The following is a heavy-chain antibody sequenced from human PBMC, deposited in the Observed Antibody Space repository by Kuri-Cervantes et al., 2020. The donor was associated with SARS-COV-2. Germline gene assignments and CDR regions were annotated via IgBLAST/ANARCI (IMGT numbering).Heavy chain of an antibody. Sequence: SETLSLTCAVYGGSFSDNHWTWVRQPPGKGLEWIGEINYSVTTNYNPSLKSRVTMSVDTSKNQFSLNLTSVTAADTAVYYCARLRRHNNAWFVTGYYMDVWGKGTTVTVSS. CDR2: INYSVTT. V-gene: IGHV4-34*01. CDR1: GGSFSDNH. CDR3: ARLRRHNNAWFVTGYYMDV. D-gene: IGHD3-10*01. J-gene: IGHJ6*03.